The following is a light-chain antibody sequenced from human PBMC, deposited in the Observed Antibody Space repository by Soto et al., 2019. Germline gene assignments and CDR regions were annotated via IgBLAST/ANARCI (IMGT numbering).Light chain of an antibody. CDR1: QRITTY. CDR2: TAA. J-gene: IGKJ2*01. CDR3: QQSYSTPYT. V-gene: IGKV1-39*01. Sequence: IHMTPSPSSLSASVGDRVTITCRASQRITTYLNWYQQKPGKAPKLLISTAATLQGGVPSRFSGSGSGTDFTLTITTLQPEDFATYFCQQSYSTPYTFGQGTKLEIK.